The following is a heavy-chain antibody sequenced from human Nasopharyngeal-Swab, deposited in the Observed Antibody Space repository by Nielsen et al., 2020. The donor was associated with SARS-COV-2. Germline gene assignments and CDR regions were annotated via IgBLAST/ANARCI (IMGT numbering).Heavy chain of an antibody. J-gene: IGHJ4*02. CDR3: AKETGSGYDY. CDR2: ISGSGGST. Sequence: GESLKISCAASGFTFSSYAMSWVRQAPGPGLEWVSAISGSGGSTYYADSVKGRFTISRDNSKNTLYLQMNSLRAEDTAVYYCAKETGSGYDYWGQGTLVTVSS. V-gene: IGHV3-23*01. CDR1: GFTFSSYA. D-gene: IGHD6-19*01.